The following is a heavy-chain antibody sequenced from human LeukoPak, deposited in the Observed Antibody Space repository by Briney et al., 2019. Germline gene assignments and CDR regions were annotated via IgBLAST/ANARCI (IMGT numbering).Heavy chain of an antibody. CDR3: ARDNEYCSSTSCYSHGNWFDP. CDR2: INPNSGGT. V-gene: IGHV1-2*02. Sequence: GASVKVSCKASGYTFTGYYMHWVRQAPGQGLEWMGWINPNSGGTNYAQKFQGRVTMTRDTSISTAYMELSRLRSDDTVVYYCARDNEYCSSTSCYSHGNWFDPWGQGTLVTVSS. CDR1: GYTFTGYY. D-gene: IGHD2-2*01. J-gene: IGHJ5*02.